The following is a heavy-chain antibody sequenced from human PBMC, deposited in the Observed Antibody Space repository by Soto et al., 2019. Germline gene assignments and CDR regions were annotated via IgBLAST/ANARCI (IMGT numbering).Heavy chain of an antibody. V-gene: IGHV3-74*01. CDR2: INTDGSIT. J-gene: IGHJ4*02. D-gene: IGHD5-12*01. CDR1: GLIFSNYK. Sequence: PGGSLRLSCAASGLIFSNYKMHWVRQAPGKGLVWVSRINTDGSITDYADSVKGRFTVSRDTSKNQFSLKLSSVTAADTAVYYCARTRAYSDYGLAYWGQGTLVTVSS. CDR3: ARTRAYSDYGLAY.